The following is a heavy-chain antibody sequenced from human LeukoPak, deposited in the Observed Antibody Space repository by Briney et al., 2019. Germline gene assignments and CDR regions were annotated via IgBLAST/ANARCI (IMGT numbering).Heavy chain of an antibody. CDR2: FYSSGST. CDR3: ARVSGVGRFWSGYYTDY. D-gene: IGHD3-3*01. CDR1: GTSITTYF. J-gene: IGHJ4*02. V-gene: IGHV4-4*07. Sequence: SETLSLTCTVSGTSITTYFWSWIRQPAGKGLEWIGRFYSSGSTSYNPSLKSRLTMSVDTSKNEFSLKLSSVTAADTALFYCARVSGVGRFWSGYYTDYWGQGTLVTVSS.